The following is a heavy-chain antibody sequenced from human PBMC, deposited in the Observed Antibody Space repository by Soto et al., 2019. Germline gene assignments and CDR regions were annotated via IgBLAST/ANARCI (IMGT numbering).Heavy chain of an antibody. CDR2: ISYDGSNK. D-gene: IGHD5-12*01. V-gene: IGHV3-30-3*01. Sequence: QVQLVESGGGVVQPGRSLRLSCAASGFTFSSYAMQWVRQAPGKGLEWVAVISYDGSNKYYADSVKGRFTISRDNSKNTLYLQMNSLRAEDTAVYYCARESDIVATTPTFDYWGQGTLVTVSS. CDR3: ARESDIVATTPTFDY. J-gene: IGHJ4*02. CDR1: GFTFSSYA.